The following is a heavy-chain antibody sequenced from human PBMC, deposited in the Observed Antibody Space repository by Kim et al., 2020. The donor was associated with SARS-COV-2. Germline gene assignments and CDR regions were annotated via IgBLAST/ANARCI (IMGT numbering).Heavy chain of an antibody. CDR3: AKDPTDHYYDSSAVFFY. CDR2: ISGSGGST. J-gene: IGHJ4*02. D-gene: IGHD3-22*01. CDR1: GFTFSSYA. Sequence: GGSLRLSCAASGFTFSSYAMSWVRQAPGKGLEWVSAISGSGGSTYYADSVKGRFTISRDNSKNTLYLQMNSLRAEDTAVYYCAKDPTDHYYDSSAVFFYWGQGTLVTVSS. V-gene: IGHV3-23*01.